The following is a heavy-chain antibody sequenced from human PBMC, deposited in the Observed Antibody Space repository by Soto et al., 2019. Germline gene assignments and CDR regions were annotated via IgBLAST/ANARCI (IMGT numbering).Heavy chain of an antibody. CDR2: ISAYNGNT. J-gene: IGHJ3*02. D-gene: IGHD2-15*01. CDR3: WRRLVASYAFDI. Sequence: QVQLVQSGAEVKKPGASVKVSCKASGYTCTSHGISWVRQAPGQGLEWMGWISAYNGNTNYAQKFQGIGTMTTEKSTSTAYMEMMSLRSDETAVYYCWRRLVASYAFDIWGQGTLVTVSS. CDR1: GYTCTSHG. V-gene: IGHV1-18*01.